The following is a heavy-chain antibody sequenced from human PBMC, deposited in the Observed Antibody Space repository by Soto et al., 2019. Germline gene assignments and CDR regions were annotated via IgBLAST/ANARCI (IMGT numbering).Heavy chain of an antibody. J-gene: IGHJ4*02. D-gene: IGHD3-22*01. CDR2: IYHSGST. CDR3: ARGISYYYDSSGYYYVGYYFDY. CDR1: GGSISSGGYS. Sequence: SETLSLTCAVSGGSISSGGYSWSWIRQPPGKGLEWIGYIYHSGSTYYNPSLKSRVTISVDRSKNQFSLKLSSVTAADTAVYYCARGISYYYDSSGYYYVGYYFDYWGQGTMVTVSS. V-gene: IGHV4-30-2*01.